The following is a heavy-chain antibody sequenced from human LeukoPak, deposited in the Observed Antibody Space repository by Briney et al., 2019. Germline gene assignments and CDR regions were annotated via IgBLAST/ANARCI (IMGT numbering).Heavy chain of an antibody. V-gene: IGHV3-30*02. D-gene: IGHD3-3*01. Sequence: GGSLRLSCAASGFTFSSYGMHWVRQAPGKGLEWVAFIRYDGSNKYYADSVKGRFTISRDNSKNTLYLQMNSLRAEDTAVYYCARDPDYDFWSGYRDAFDIWGQGTMVTVSS. CDR1: GFTFSSYG. J-gene: IGHJ3*02. CDR3: ARDPDYDFWSGYRDAFDI. CDR2: IRYDGSNK.